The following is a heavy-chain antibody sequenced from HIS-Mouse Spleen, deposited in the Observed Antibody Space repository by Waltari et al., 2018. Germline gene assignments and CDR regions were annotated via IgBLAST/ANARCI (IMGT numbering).Heavy chain of an antibody. J-gene: IGHJ2*01. Sequence: QLQLQESGPGLVKPSETLSLTCTVSVGSISSRRYYLGGIRQPPGKGLEWIGSIYYSGSTYYNPSLKSRVTISVDTSKNQFSLKLSSVTAADTAVYYCAREIPYSSSWYDWYFDLWGRGTLVTVSS. D-gene: IGHD6-13*01. V-gene: IGHV4-39*07. CDR2: IYYSGST. CDR3: AREIPYSSSWYDWYFDL. CDR1: VGSISSRRYY.